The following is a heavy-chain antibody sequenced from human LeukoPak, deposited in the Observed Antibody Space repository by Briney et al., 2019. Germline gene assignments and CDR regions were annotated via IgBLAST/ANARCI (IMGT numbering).Heavy chain of an antibody. Sequence: GGSLRLSCAASGFTVSSNYMSWVRQAPGKGLEWVSVIYSGGSTYYADSVKGRFTISRESAKNSFYLQMNSLSAGDTAVYFCARAVAGTDEIDSWGQGTLVTVSS. J-gene: IGHJ4*02. D-gene: IGHD6-19*01. V-gene: IGHV3-66*01. CDR1: GFTVSSNY. CDR3: ARAVAGTDEIDS. CDR2: IYSGGST.